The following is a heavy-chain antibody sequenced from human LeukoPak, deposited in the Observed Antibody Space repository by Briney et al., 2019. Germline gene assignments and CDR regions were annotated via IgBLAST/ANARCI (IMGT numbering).Heavy chain of an antibody. V-gene: IGHV1-2*02. CDR1: GYTFTSYG. D-gene: IGHD3-16*01. J-gene: IGHJ4*02. CDR2: INPNSGAT. CDR3: VRQSLGV. Sequence: ASVKVSCKASGYTFTSYGISWVRQAPGQGLEWMAWINPNSGATNYAQKFQGRVTMTRDTSISTAYMELSRLRSDDTAVYYCVRQSLGVWGQGTLVTVSS.